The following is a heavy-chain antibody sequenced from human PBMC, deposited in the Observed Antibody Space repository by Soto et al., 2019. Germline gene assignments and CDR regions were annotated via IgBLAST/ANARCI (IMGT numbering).Heavy chain of an antibody. Sequence: QVQLQESGPGLVKPSQTLSLTCTVSGGSISSGGYYWSWIRQHPGKGLQWIGYIYYSGNAYYNPSLKSLVTISEDTSKNQFSLKLSSVTAADTAVYYCTRATYYYDSSGYPDRVLDYWGQRTLVTVSS. J-gene: IGHJ4*02. D-gene: IGHD3-22*01. CDR1: GGSISSGGYY. CDR3: TRATYYYDSSGYPDRVLDY. V-gene: IGHV4-31*01. CDR2: IYYSGNA.